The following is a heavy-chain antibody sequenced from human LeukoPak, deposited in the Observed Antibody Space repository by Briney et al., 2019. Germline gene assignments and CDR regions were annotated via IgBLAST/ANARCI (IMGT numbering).Heavy chain of an antibody. Sequence: ASVKVSCKASGYTFTGYYMHWVRQAPGQGLEWMGWINPNSGGTNYAQKLQGRVTMTRDTSISTAYMELSRLRSDDTAVYYCARDAGFVVVPAAIGYWGQGTLVTVSS. J-gene: IGHJ4*02. CDR2: INPNSGGT. D-gene: IGHD2-2*02. V-gene: IGHV1-2*02. CDR1: GYTFTGYY. CDR3: ARDAGFVVVPAAIGY.